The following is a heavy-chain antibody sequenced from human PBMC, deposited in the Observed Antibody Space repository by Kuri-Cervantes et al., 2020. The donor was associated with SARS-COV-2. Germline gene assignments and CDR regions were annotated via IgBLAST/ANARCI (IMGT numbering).Heavy chain of an antibody. Sequence: SVKVSCKTSGGNFNSDAIHWVRQAPGQGLEWMGGIIPILGIANYAQKFQGRVTITADKSTSTAYMELSSLRSEDTAVYYCARPGGNYYYYYGMDVWGQGTTVTVSS. J-gene: IGHJ6*02. CDR1: GGNFNSDA. D-gene: IGHD1-26*01. V-gene: IGHV1-69*10. CDR3: ARPGGNYYYYYGMDV. CDR2: IIPILGIA.